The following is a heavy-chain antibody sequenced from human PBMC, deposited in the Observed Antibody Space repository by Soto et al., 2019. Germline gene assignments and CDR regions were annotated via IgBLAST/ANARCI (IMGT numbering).Heavy chain of an antibody. D-gene: IGHD2-21*02. CDR3: ARDLRAYCGGDCSSWYFDL. Sequence: PGGSLRLSCAASGFTFSSYSMNWVRQAPGKGLEWVSSISSSSSYIYYADSVKGRFTISRDNAKNSLYLQMNSLRAEDTAVYYCARDLRAYCGGDCSSWYFDLWGRGTLVTVSS. J-gene: IGHJ2*01. CDR2: ISSSSSYI. V-gene: IGHV3-21*01. CDR1: GFTFSSYS.